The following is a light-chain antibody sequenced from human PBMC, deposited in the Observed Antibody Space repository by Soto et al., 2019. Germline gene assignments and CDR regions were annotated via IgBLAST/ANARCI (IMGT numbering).Light chain of an antibody. CDR2: KAS. Sequence: DIQMTQSPSTLSASVGDRVTITCRASQSISSWLAWYQQKPGKAPKLLIYKASSLESGVPSRFSGSGSGAEFTLTINSLQPDDFATYYCQQYNTYPTFGGGTKVEI. J-gene: IGKJ4*01. CDR3: QQYNTYPT. V-gene: IGKV1-5*03. CDR1: QSISSW.